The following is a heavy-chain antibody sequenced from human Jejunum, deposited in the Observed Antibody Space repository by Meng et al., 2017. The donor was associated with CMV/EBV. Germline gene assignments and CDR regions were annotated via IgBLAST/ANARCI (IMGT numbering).Heavy chain of an antibody. CDR3: ARRGPTDSSRYFDY. CDR2: MSNIGTT. CDR1: GGSISSGNYY. D-gene: IGHD6-13*01. J-gene: IGHJ4*02. V-gene: IGHV4-31*02. Sequence: VSGGSISSGNYYWSWIRQHPGKGLEWIGYMSNIGTTYYNPSLEGRPVISIDMSKNQFSLTLSSVTVADTAVYYCARRGPTDSSRYFDYWGLGTLVTVSS.